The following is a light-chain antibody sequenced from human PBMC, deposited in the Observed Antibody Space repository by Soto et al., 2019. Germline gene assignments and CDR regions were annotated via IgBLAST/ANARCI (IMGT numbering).Light chain of an antibody. Sequence: QSVLTQPPSVSGAPGQRVTISCTGSNSNIGAGYDVHWYQHLPGTAPKLLIYGNNKRPSGVPDRISGSKSGTSASLAITGLQAEDEADYYCQSFDNSLSGWVFGGGTKLTVL. J-gene: IGLJ2*01. V-gene: IGLV1-40*01. CDR2: GNN. CDR1: NSNIGAGYD. CDR3: QSFDNSLSGWV.